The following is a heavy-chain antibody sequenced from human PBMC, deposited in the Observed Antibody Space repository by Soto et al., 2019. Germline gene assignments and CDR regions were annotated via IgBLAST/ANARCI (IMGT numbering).Heavy chain of an antibody. J-gene: IGHJ4*02. Sequence: GGSLRLSCAASGFSVSGSYMGWVRQAPGKGLEWVSVIYRGGGTYYADSVKGRFTISRDNSKNTLYLQMNSLRAEDTAVYYCARDGYCSGGSCYSVPVFDYWGQGTLVTVSS. CDR2: IYRGGGT. V-gene: IGHV3-53*01. CDR3: ARDGYCSGGSCYSVPVFDY. CDR1: GFSVSGSY. D-gene: IGHD2-15*01.